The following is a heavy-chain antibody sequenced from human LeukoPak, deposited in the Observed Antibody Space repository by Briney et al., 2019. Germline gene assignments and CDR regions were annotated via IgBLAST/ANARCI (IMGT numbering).Heavy chain of an antibody. CDR3: ARWAAAMDV. Sequence: GRSLRLSCAASGFTFSSYGMHWVRQAPGKGLEWVAVIWYDGSEKYYADSVRGRFTISRDNSKNTLHLQMNSPRAEDTAVYYCARWAAAMDVWGKGTTVTVSS. V-gene: IGHV3-33*01. CDR1: GFTFSSYG. J-gene: IGHJ6*04. CDR2: IWYDGSEK. D-gene: IGHD2-2*01.